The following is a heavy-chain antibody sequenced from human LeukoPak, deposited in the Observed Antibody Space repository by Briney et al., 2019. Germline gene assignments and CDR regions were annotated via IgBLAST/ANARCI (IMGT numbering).Heavy chain of an antibody. Sequence: SETLSLTCAVYGGSFSGYYWSWICQPPGKGLEWIGEINHSGSTNYNPSLKSRVTISVDTSKNQFSLKLSSVTAADTAVYYCARARSHAFDIWGQGTMVTVSS. D-gene: IGHD3-10*01. CDR3: ARARSHAFDI. V-gene: IGHV4-34*01. CDR2: INHSGST. CDR1: GGSFSGYY. J-gene: IGHJ3*02.